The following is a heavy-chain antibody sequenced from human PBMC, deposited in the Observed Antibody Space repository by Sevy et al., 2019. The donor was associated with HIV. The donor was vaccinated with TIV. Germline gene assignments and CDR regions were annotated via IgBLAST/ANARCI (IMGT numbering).Heavy chain of an antibody. CDR2: IWNDQINK. CDR1: GFTFNNYG. CDR3: ASLPNNYYDTSGSSGDDAFDL. D-gene: IGHD3-22*01. J-gene: IGHJ3*01. Sequence: GGSLRLSCAASGFTFNNYGMHWVRQAPGKGLEWVAVIWNDQINKHYGDSVKGRFTISRDNSKNTLYLQMNSLRAEDTAVYYCASLPNNYYDTSGSSGDDAFDLWGRGTMVTVSS. V-gene: IGHV3-33*03.